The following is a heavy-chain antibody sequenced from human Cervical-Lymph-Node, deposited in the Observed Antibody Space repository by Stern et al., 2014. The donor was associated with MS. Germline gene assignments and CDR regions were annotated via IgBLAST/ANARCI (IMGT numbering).Heavy chain of an antibody. J-gene: IGHJ4*02. CDR2: IHPHSGGT. D-gene: IGHD6-13*01. V-gene: IGHV1-2*06. CDR1: GYTFTGYF. CDR3: ARSAIEIAAPGHFDY. Sequence: QVQLVQSGAEVKKPGASVKVSCKASGYTFTGYFMHWVRQAPGKGLEWMGRIHPHSGGTEYAQKFQGRVTMTRDTSISTAYMELSRLRSDDKAVYYCARSAIEIAAPGHFDYWGQGTLVTVSS.